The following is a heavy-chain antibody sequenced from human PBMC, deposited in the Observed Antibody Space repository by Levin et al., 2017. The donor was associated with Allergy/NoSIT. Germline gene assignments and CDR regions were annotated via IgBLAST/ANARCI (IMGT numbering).Heavy chain of an antibody. J-gene: IGHJ4*02. D-gene: IGHD3-22*01. V-gene: IGHV3-30*04. CDR2: ISYDGSNK. CDR1: GFTFSSYA. CDR3: ARDLTMIVVGGSFDY. Sequence: PGGSLRLSCAASGFTFSSYAMHWVRQAPGKGLEWVAVISYDGSNKYYADSVKGRFTISRDNSKNTLYLQMNSLRAEDTAVYYCARDLTMIVVGGSFDYWGQGTLVTVSS.